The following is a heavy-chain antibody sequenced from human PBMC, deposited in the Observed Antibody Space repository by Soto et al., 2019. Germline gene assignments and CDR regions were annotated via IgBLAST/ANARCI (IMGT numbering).Heavy chain of an antibody. CDR3: ARGDGYDILTGYSPAPFDY. J-gene: IGHJ4*02. V-gene: IGHV4-39*01. CDR1: GGSISSSSYY. Sequence: SETLSLTCTVSGGSISSSSYYWGWIRQPPGKGLEWIGSIYYSGSTYYNPSLKSRVTISVDTSKNQFSLKLSSVTAADTAVYYCARGDGYDILTGYSPAPFDYWGQGTLVTVSS. CDR2: IYYSGST. D-gene: IGHD3-9*01.